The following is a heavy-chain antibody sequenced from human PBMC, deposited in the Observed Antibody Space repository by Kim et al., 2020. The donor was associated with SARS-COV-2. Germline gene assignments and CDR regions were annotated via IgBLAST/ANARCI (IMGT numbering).Heavy chain of an antibody. Sequence: LKSRVTISGDASKNQFSPKLSSVTAADTAVYFCARDAGFFFDILTGYFDYWGQGTLVTVSS. J-gene: IGHJ4*02. CDR3: ARDAGFFFDILTGYFDY. V-gene: IGHV4-39*02. D-gene: IGHD3-9*01.